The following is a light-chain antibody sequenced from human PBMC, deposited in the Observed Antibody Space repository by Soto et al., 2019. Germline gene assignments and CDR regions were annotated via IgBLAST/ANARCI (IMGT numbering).Light chain of an antibody. V-gene: IGKV3-20*02. Sequence: EIVLTQSPATLSLSPGERATLSCRASQSISSSYLAWYQQKPGQAPRLLIYGASTRATGIPSRFSGSGSGTEFSLTISSLQPDDFATFYCQQYSSFSRTFGQGTKVDI. CDR3: QQYSSFSRT. J-gene: IGKJ1*01. CDR1: QSISSSY. CDR2: GAS.